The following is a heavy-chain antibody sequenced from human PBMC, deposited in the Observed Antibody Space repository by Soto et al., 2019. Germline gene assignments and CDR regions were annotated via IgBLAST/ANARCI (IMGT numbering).Heavy chain of an antibody. V-gene: IGHV1-18*01. CDR1: GYTFTTYG. CDR3: ARGRDGDY. J-gene: IGHJ4*02. Sequence: QVQLVQSGAEVKKPGASVKVSCKASGYTFTTYGISWVRQAPGQGLEWVGWISAYSGNTKYAQKVKGRVTVTTDTSTSTAYMEVRSLRSDDQAVHYCARGRDGDYWGQGTLVTTSS. CDR2: ISAYSGNT.